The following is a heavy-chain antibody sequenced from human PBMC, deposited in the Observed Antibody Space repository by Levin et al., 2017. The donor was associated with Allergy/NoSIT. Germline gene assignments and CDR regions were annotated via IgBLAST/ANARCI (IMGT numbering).Heavy chain of an antibody. D-gene: IGHD6-13*01. Sequence: GESLKISCAASGFTFSSYWMSWVRQAPGKGLEWVANIKQDGSEKYYVDSVKGRFTISRDNAKNSLYLQMNSLRAEDTAVYYCARAVRYSSSWYYFDYWGQGTLVTVSS. V-gene: IGHV3-7*01. CDR3: ARAVRYSSSWYYFDY. J-gene: IGHJ4*02. CDR1: GFTFSSYW. CDR2: IKQDGSEK.